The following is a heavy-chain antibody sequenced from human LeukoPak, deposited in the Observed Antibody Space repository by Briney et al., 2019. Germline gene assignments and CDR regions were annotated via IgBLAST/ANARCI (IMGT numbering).Heavy chain of an antibody. V-gene: IGHV4-34*01. CDR2: INHSGST. CDR3: ARRNNYYGMDV. J-gene: IGHJ6*02. D-gene: IGHD1-14*01. Sequence: SETLSLTCAVYGGSFSGYYWSWIRQPPGKGLEWIGEINHSGSTNYNPSLKSRVTISVDTSKNQFSLKLSSVTAADTAVYYCARRNNYYGMDVWGQGTTVTVSS. CDR1: GGSFSGYY.